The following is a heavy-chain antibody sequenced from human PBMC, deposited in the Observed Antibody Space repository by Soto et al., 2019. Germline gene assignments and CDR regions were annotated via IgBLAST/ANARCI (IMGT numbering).Heavy chain of an antibody. J-gene: IGHJ4*02. CDR3: AREHFRSLYSNRFHFDY. CDR1: GGTFSSYA. CDR2: IIPIFGTA. V-gene: IGHV1-69*01. Sequence: QVQLVQSGAEVKKPGSSVKVSCKASGGTFSSYAISWVQQAPGQGLEWMGGIIPIFGTANYAQKFQGRVTITADESTSTAYMELSSLRSEDTAVYYCAREHFRSLYSNRFHFDYWGRGTLVTVSS. D-gene: IGHD4-4*01.